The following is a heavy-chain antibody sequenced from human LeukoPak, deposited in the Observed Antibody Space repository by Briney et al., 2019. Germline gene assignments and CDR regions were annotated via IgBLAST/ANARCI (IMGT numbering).Heavy chain of an antibody. CDR1: GFTFSGYW. Sequence: PGGPLRLSCAASGFTFSGYWMHWVRQAPGKGLVWVSRITGDGSSTTYADSVKGRFTISRDNAKNVLYLQMNSLRAEDTAVYYCARGGVPGAFDIWGQGTMVTVSS. V-gene: IGHV3-74*01. CDR3: ARGGVPGAFDI. D-gene: IGHD3-16*01. CDR2: ITGDGSST. J-gene: IGHJ3*02.